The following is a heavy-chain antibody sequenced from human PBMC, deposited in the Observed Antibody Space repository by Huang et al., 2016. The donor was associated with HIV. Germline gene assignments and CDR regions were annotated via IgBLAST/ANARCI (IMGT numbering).Heavy chain of an antibody. CDR2: ISYDGSSK. D-gene: IGHD1-26*01. V-gene: IGHV3-30*18. J-gene: IGHJ4*02. Sequence: QVQLVESGGGVVQPGRSLGLSCAAFGFTFNKFDIHWVRQAPGKGLEWLAIISYDGSSKYHADSVKGRFTISRDNSKNTVYLQMNSLRVEDTAVYYCAKDGRGSGTYYDYFEYWGQGTLVTVSS. CDR1: GFTFNKFD. CDR3: AKDGRGSGTYYDYFEY.